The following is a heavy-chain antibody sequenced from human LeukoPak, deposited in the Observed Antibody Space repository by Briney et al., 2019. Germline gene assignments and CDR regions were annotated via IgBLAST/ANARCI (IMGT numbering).Heavy chain of an antibody. CDR1: GGSISSGGYY. CDR2: IYYSGST. J-gene: IGHJ4*02. CDR3: ARSQSMVRGVIGY. V-gene: IGHV4-31*03. Sequence: SETLSLTCTVSGGSISSGGYYWSWIRQHPGKGLEWIGYIYYSGSTYYNPSLKSRVTISVDTSKNQFSLKLSSVTAADTAVYYCARSQSMVRGVIGYWGQGTLVTVSS. D-gene: IGHD3-10*01.